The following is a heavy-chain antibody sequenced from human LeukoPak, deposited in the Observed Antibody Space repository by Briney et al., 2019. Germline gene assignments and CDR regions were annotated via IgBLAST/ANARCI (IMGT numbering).Heavy chain of an antibody. J-gene: IGHJ3*02. D-gene: IGHD3-16*01. Sequence: SETLSLTWRVSGGSINSGNYFWAWIRQPSGKGREWIGSVSYSGNTYYNPSLKSRVTISVDTSKNHFSLKLSSVTAADTAMYSCARGNSYGPHDAFDIWGQGTMVTISS. CDR1: GGSINSGNYF. V-gene: IGHV4-39*07. CDR2: VSYSGNT. CDR3: ARGNSYGPHDAFDI.